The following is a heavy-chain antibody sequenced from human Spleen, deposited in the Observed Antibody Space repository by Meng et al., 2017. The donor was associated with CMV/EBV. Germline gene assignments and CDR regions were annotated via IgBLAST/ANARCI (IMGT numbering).Heavy chain of an antibody. CDR3: ARDGQHPIPD. CDR2: VSPIFGTA. D-gene: IGHD2-2*02. J-gene: IGHJ4*02. V-gene: IGHV1-69*01. CDR1: GGTFSSNA. Sequence: QGEVELGGAGGGGSGAGVTLTRKGSGGTFSSNAISWVRQAQGQGIEWVGGVSPIFGTANYAKKFQGRVTITANESTNTAYMELSSLRTEETAVYYCARDGQHPIPDWGQGTLVTVSS.